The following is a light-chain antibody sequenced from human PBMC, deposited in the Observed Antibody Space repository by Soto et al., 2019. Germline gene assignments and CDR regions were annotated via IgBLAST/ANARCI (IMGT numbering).Light chain of an antibody. CDR3: QQCNNWPPLT. J-gene: IGKJ4*01. CDR1: QNIESN. CDR2: GAS. Sequence: EVVMTQSPVTLSVSPGERATLSCRASQNIESNLAGYQQKPGQSPRLLIYGASTRASGIPARFSGSGYGTEFTLTISSLQSEDFAVYYCQQCNNWPPLTFGGGTKVEIK. V-gene: IGKV3-15*01.